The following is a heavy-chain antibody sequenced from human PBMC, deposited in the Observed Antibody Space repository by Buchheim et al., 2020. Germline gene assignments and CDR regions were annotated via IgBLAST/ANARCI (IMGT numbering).Heavy chain of an antibody. Sequence: EVQLVESGGGLVQPGGSLRLSCAASGFTFSSYWMSWVRQAPGKGLEWVSVIYSGGSTYYADSVKGRFTISRDNSKNTLYLQMNSLRAEDTAVYYCARVGSMGYSYGIYYYYGMDVWGQGTT. V-gene: IGHV3-66*01. J-gene: IGHJ6*02. D-gene: IGHD5-18*01. CDR1: GFTFSSYW. CDR2: IYSGGST. CDR3: ARVGSMGYSYGIYYYYGMDV.